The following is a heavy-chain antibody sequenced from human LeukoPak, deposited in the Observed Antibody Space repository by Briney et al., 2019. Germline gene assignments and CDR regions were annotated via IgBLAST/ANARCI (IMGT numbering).Heavy chain of an antibody. CDR1: GYTFTDYY. V-gene: IGHV1-69*13. D-gene: IGHD1-26*01. Sequence: ASVKVSCKTSGYTFTDYYIHWVRQAPGQGLEWMGGIIPIFGTANYAQKFQGRVTITADESTSTAYMELSSLRSEDTAVYYCARDGVGATGFDYWGQGTLVTVSS. CDR2: IIPIFGTA. J-gene: IGHJ4*02. CDR3: ARDGVGATGFDY.